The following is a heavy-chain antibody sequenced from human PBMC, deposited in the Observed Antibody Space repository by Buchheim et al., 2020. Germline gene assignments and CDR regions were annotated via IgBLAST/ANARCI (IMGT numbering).Heavy chain of an antibody. V-gene: IGHV3-48*01. Sequence: EMQLVESGGGLVQPGGSLRLSCAASGFTFGSFTMTWVRQAPGKGLEWISYISGSSITIYFKDSVRGRFTISRDNARNSLYLQMSSLTAEDTAVYYCARDSWDLWGRGTL. CDR3: ARDSWDL. CDR2: ISGSSITI. J-gene: IGHJ2*01. CDR1: GFTFGSFT.